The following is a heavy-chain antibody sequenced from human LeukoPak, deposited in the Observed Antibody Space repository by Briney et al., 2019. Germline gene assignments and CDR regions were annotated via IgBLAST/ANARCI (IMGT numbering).Heavy chain of an antibody. CDR2: IHPRSGET. CDR3: ATVGEYGTGSYYRGCFDY. D-gene: IGHD3-10*01. CDR1: GYSFTAFY. Sequence: ASVTVSCKSSGYSFTAFYIHSVRQAPGQGLDWMGWIHPRSGETNYSYKFRGRVTMTRDTSISTTYVDLGSLGSDDTAVYYCATVGEYGTGSYYRGCFDYWGQGTLVTVSS. V-gene: IGHV1-2*02. J-gene: IGHJ4*02.